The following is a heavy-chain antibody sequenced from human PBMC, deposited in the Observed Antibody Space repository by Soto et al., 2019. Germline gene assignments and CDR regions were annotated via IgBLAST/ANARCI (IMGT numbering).Heavy chain of an antibody. CDR2: ISAYNGNT. D-gene: IGHD6-13*01. CDR1: GYTFTSYG. Sequence: ASVKVSCKASGYTFTSYGISWVRQAPGQGLEWMGWISAYNGNTNYAQKLQGRVTMTTDTSTSTAHMELRSLRSDDTAVYYCARDLEGIAAAGGAFDIWGQGTMVT. CDR3: ARDLEGIAAAGGAFDI. V-gene: IGHV1-18*01. J-gene: IGHJ3*02.